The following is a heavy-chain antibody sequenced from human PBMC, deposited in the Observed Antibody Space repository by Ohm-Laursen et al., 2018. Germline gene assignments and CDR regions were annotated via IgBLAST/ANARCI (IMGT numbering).Heavy chain of an antibody. CDR2: IYYSGST. V-gene: IGHV4-59*01. CDR1: GGSISSYY. CDR3: AGYDPRANWFDP. D-gene: IGHD3-16*01. J-gene: IGHJ5*02. Sequence: TLSLTCTVSGGSISSYYWSWVRQPPGKGLEWIGYIYYSGSTNYNPSLKSRVTISVDTSKNQFSLKLSSVTAADTAVYYCAGYDPRANWFDPWGQGTLVTVS.